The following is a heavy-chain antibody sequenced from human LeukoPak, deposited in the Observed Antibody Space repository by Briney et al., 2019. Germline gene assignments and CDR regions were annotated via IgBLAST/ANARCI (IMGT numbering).Heavy chain of an antibody. V-gene: IGHV1-3*01. J-gene: IGHJ5*02. D-gene: IGHD3-10*01. CDR3: ARSLAGGDWFDP. CDR2: INAGNGNT. CDR1: GYTFTSYA. Sequence: ASGTVSCTASGYTFTSYAMHWVRQAPGQRLEWMGWINAGNGNTKYSQKFQGRVTITRDTSASTAYMEPSSLRSEDTAVYYCARSLAGGDWFDPWGQETLVTVSS.